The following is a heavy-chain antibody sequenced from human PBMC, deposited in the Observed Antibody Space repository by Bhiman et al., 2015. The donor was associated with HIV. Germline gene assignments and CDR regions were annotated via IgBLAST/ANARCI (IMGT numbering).Heavy chain of an antibody. CDR3: ARDQAREVNGMDV. Sequence: EVQLVESGGGLVKPGGSLRLSCTASGFSFSTYTMNWVRQAPGKGLEWVSSISSSSSYIYYADSVKGRFTISRDNAKNSVYLQMNSLRAEDTGVYNCARDQAREVNGMDVWGQGTTVTVSS. D-gene: IGHD3-10*01. V-gene: IGHV3-21*03. J-gene: IGHJ6*02. CDR2: ISSSSSYI. CDR1: GFSFSTYT.